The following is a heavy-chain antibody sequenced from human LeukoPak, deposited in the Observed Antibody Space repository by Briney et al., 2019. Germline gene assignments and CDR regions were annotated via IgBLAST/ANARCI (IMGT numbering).Heavy chain of an antibody. Sequence: GGSLRLSCAASGFTFTNYPMIWVRQAPGRGLTWVSGISGSGGSTYYADSVKGRFTISRDNAKNSLYLQMNSLRAEDTAVYYCGRVSESLVNGGVSWSFDNWGQGTLVTVSS. CDR3: GRVSESLVNGGVSWSFDN. J-gene: IGHJ4*02. CDR2: ISGSGGST. V-gene: IGHV3-23*01. CDR1: GFTFTNYP. D-gene: IGHD2-15*01.